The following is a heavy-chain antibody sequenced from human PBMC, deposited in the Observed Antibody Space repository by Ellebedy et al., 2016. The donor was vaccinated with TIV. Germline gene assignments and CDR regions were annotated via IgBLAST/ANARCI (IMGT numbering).Heavy chain of an antibody. D-gene: IGHD3-16*01. V-gene: IGHV3-48*03. CDR1: GFTFSSYE. CDR3: ARSYGARTSGP. J-gene: IGHJ5*02. Sequence: GESLKIPCAVSGFTFSSYEMNWVRQAPGKGLEWVSYISGSARVTAYADSVKGRFTISRDNARTSLYLQMNSLRVDDTAMYYCARSYGARTSGPWGQGTLVTVSS. CDR2: ISGSARVT.